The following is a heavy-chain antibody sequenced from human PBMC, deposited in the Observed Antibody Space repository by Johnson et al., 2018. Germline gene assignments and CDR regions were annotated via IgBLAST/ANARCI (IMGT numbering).Heavy chain of an antibody. CDR2: INHSGST. Sequence: QVQLQQLGAGLLKPSGTLSLTCAVYGGSFSGYYWSWIRQPPGKGLEWIGEINHSGSTNYNPSLKSRVTISVDTSKNQFSLKLSSVTAADTAVYYCAREDIVVVPAAIPLVAFDIWGQGTMVTVSS. CDR3: AREDIVVVPAAIPLVAFDI. CDR1: GGSFSGYY. D-gene: IGHD2-2*01. J-gene: IGHJ3*02. V-gene: IGHV4-34*01.